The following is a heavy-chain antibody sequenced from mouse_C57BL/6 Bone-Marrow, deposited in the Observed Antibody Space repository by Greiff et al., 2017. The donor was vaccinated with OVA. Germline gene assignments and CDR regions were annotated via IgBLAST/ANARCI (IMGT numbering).Heavy chain of an antibody. CDR1: GFSLTSYG. CDR2: IWRGGST. CDR3: AKKGGYYYGSSFYAMDY. J-gene: IGHJ4*01. Sequence: VQLQQSGPGLVQPSQSLSITCTVSGFSLTSYGVHWVRQSPGKGLEWLGVIWRGGSTDYNAAFMSRLSITKDNSKSQVFCKMNSLQADDTAIYYCAKKGGYYYGSSFYAMDYWGQGTSVTVSS. V-gene: IGHV2-5*01. D-gene: IGHD1-1*01.